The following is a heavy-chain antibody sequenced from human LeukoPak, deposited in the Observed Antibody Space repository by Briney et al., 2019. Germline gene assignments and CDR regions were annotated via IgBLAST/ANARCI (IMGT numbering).Heavy chain of an antibody. Sequence: PGGSLRLSCSASGFTVSIIYMRWVRQAPGKGLEWVSLIDSGGNTYYADSVKGRFTISRDNSKNTLYLQMNSLRAEDTAVYYCARVAFRSSSYISGIDYWGQGTLVTVSS. CDR1: GFTVSIIY. CDR2: IDSGGNT. V-gene: IGHV3-53*01. J-gene: IGHJ4*02. CDR3: ARVAFRSSSYISGIDY. D-gene: IGHD1-14*01.